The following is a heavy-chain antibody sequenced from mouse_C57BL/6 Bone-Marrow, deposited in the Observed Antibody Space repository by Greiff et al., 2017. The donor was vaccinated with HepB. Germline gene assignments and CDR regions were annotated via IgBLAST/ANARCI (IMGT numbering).Heavy chain of an antibody. CDR3: TRWIYSNWGFAY. Sequence: QVQLQQPGAELVRPGASVTLSCKASGYTFTDYEMHWVKQTPVHGLEWIGAIDPETGGTAYNQKFKGKAILTADKSSSTAYMELRSLTSEDSAVYYCTRWIYSNWGFAYWGQGTLVTVSA. CDR2: IDPETGGT. D-gene: IGHD2-5*01. CDR1: GYTFTDYE. V-gene: IGHV1-15*01. J-gene: IGHJ3*01.